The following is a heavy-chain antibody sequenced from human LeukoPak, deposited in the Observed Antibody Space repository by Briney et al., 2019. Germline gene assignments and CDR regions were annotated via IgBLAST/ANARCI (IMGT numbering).Heavy chain of an antibody. Sequence: ASVKVSCKASGYTFTSYGISWVRQAPGQGLEWMGWISAYNGNTNYAQKLQGRVTMTTDTSTSTAYMELRSLRPEDTAVYYCAKVLFRGDTPYYYYYMDVWGKGTTVTISS. D-gene: IGHD3-10*01. CDR2: ISAYNGNT. J-gene: IGHJ6*03. CDR3: AKVLFRGDTPYYYYYMDV. V-gene: IGHV1-18*01. CDR1: GYTFTSYG.